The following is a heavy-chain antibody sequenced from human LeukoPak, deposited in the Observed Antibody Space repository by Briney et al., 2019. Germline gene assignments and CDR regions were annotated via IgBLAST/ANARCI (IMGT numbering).Heavy chain of an antibody. J-gene: IGHJ4*02. CDR2: ISSSSSYI. D-gene: IGHD2-2*03. CDR1: GFTFSSYS. CDR3: ARDCYVDIVVVPAAI. Sequence: PGGSLRLSCAASGFTFSSYSMNWVRQAPGKGLEWVSSISSSSSYIYYADSVKGRFTISRDNAKNSLYLQMNSLRAEDTAVYYCARDCYVDIVVVPAAIWGQGTLVTVSS. V-gene: IGHV3-21*01.